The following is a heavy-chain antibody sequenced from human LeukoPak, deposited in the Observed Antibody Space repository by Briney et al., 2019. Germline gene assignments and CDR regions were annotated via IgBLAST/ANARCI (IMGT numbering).Heavy chain of an antibody. Sequence: QPGGSLRLSCAASGFTFSSYWMSWVRQAPGKGLEWVANIKQDGSEKYYVDSVKGRFTISRDNAKNSLYLQMNSLRAEDTAVYYCARGNSSGYYWPAITYYFDYWGQGTLVTVSS. D-gene: IGHD3-22*01. J-gene: IGHJ4*02. CDR1: GFTFSSYW. CDR2: IKQDGSEK. CDR3: ARGNSSGYYWPAITYYFDY. V-gene: IGHV3-7*01.